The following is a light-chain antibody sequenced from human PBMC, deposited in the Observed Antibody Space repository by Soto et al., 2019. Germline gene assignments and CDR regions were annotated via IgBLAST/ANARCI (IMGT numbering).Light chain of an antibody. J-gene: IGKJ2*01. CDR3: MHDLNTPYT. CDR2: LGS. CDR1: KSLLHGNGYNY. Sequence: DIVMTQFPLSLPVTPGEPASISCRTSKSLLHGNGYNYLSWYLQKPGQSPQLLICLGSIRASGVPDTFSGSVSCSDFTLTISRVQAEDVGVYYCMHDLNTPYTVGQGTKLVIK. V-gene: IGKV2-28*01.